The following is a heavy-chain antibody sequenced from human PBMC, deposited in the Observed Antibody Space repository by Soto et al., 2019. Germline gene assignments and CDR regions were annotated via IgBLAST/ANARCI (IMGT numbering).Heavy chain of an antibody. D-gene: IGHD7-27*01. CDR3: ARQWRLGGFGPFDAFDI. CDR2: INHSGST. J-gene: IGHJ3*02. Sequence: PSETLSLTCAVYGGSFSGYYWSWIRQPPGKGLEWIGEINHSGSTNYNPSLKSRVTISVDTSKNQFSLKLSSVTAADTAVYYCARQWRLGGFGPFDAFDIWGQGTTVTVSS. V-gene: IGHV4-34*01. CDR1: GGSFSGYY.